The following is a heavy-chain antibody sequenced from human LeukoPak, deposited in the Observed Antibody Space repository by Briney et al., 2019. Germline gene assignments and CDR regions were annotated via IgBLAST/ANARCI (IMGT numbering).Heavy chain of an antibody. J-gene: IGHJ4*02. CDR1: GGSFSGYY. CDR3: ARTVRGDYVDY. D-gene: IGHD4-17*01. V-gene: IGHV4-59*01. CDR2: IQYSGST. Sequence: SETLSLTCAVYGGSFSGYYWSWIRQPPGKGLEWIGYIQYSGSTNYNPSLKSRVTISVDTSKKQFSLNLSSVIAADAARYYCARTVRGDYVDYWGQGALVTVSS.